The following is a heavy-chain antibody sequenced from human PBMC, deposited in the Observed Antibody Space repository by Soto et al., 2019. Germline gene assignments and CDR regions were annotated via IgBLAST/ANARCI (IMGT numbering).Heavy chain of an antibody. CDR2: IYYSGST. D-gene: IGHD6-13*01. V-gene: IGHV4-30-4*01. Sequence: SETLSLTCTVSGGSISSGDYYWSWIRQPPGKGLEWIGYIYYSGSTYYNPSLKSRVTISVDTSKNQFSLKLSSVTAADTAVYYCARVDSSSWYHRCFDYWGQGTLVTVSS. J-gene: IGHJ4*02. CDR3: ARVDSSSWYHRCFDY. CDR1: GGSISSGDYY.